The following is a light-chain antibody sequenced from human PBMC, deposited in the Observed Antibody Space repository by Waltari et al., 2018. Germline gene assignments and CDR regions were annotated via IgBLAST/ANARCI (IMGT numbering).Light chain of an antibody. CDR2: EVS. CDR3: CSYAGSSSFVV. V-gene: IGLV2-23*02. Sequence: QSALPQPASVSGSPGQSITIPCTGTSSDVGPYHFVSWYQQPPGKAPKFMIDEVSKRPSGVSNRFSGSKSGNTASLTISGLQAEDEADYYCCSYAGSSSFVVFGGGTKLTVL. J-gene: IGLJ2*01. CDR1: SSDVGPYHF.